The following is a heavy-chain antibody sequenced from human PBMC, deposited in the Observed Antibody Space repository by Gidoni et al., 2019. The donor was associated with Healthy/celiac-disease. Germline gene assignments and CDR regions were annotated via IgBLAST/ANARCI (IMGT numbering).Heavy chain of an antibody. CDR2: INPNSGGT. J-gene: IGHJ4*02. CDR1: GYTFTGSY. CDR3: ARGLGLYYYESSGYDY. Sequence: QVQLVQSGAEVTKPGASVKVSCKASGYTFTGSYMHWGRQAPGQGLGWMGWINPNSGGTNYAKKFQGWVTMTRDTSISTAYMELSRLRSDDTAVYYCARGLGLYYYESSGYDYWGQGTLVTVSS. V-gene: IGHV1-2*04. D-gene: IGHD3-22*01.